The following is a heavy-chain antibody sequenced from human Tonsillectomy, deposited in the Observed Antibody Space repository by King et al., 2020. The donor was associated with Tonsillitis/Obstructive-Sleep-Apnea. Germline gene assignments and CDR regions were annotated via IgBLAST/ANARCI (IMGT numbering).Heavy chain of an antibody. V-gene: IGHV4-39*01. Sequence: QLQESGPGLVKPSETLSLTCTVSGGSISSSSYYWGWIRQPPGKGLEWIGSIYYSGSTYHNPSLKSRVTISADPPKNQFSLKLNSVTAADTAVYYCARHRGYCSSTSCKYNWFDPWGQGTLVAVSS. CDR3: ARHRGYCSSTSCKYNWFDP. CDR2: IYYSGST. CDR1: GGSISSSSYY. D-gene: IGHD2-2*01. J-gene: IGHJ5*02.